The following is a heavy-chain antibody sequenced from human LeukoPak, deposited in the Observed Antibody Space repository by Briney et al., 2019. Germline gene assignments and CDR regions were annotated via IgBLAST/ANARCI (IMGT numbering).Heavy chain of an antibody. CDR1: GYTFTGYH. CDR2: INPNSGDT. D-gene: IGHD2-21*01. Sequence: ASVRVSFKASGYTFTGYHMHWVRQAPGQGLEYMGWINPNSGDTSYAQRFQGSVTMTTDTSITTAYMELSRLISDDTAVYYCARAFAYISRYSFDSWGQGTLVTVSS. V-gene: IGHV1-2*02. J-gene: IGHJ4*02. CDR3: ARAFAYISRYSFDS.